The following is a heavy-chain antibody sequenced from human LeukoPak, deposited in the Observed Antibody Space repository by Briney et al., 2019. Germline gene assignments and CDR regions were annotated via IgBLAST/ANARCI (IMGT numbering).Heavy chain of an antibody. CDR1: GGSMTNYY. Sequence: SETLSLTCTVSGGSMTNYYWTWIRQSPGKGLEWIGHTYYSGNTNYNPSLKSRVTISIDTSKNQFSLKLSSVTAADTAVYYCTRGRAYYDSTGYYYWGRGLLVTVSS. CDR3: TRGRAYYDSTGYYY. D-gene: IGHD3-22*01. CDR2: TYYSGNT. V-gene: IGHV4-59*01. J-gene: IGHJ4*02.